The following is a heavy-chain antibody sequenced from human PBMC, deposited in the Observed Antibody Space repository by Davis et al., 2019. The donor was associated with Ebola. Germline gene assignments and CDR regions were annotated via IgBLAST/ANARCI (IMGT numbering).Heavy chain of an antibody. J-gene: IGHJ6*02. D-gene: IGHD6-13*01. Sequence: MPSETLSLTCTVSGGSVSNYYWSWIRQPPGKGLEWIGYIYYRGSTNYNPSLKSRVTILVDTSKNQFSLKLSSVTAADTAVYYCASGGDSSSWYYYYGMDVWGQGTTVAVSS. CDR3: ASGGDSSSWYYYYGMDV. CDR2: IYYRGST. CDR1: GGSVSNYY. V-gene: IGHV4-59*08.